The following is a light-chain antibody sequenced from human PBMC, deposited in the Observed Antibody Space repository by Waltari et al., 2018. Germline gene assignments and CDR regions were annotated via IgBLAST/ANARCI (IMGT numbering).Light chain of an antibody. V-gene: IGLV1-47*01. J-gene: IGLJ3*02. CDR2: RNN. CDR3: VAWDDSLTSWV. Sequence: QSVLTQPPSASGTPGQRVTISCSGSSSNIGSYYVYWYQQFPGTAPKLLVYRNNQRPSGVPDRFSVSKSGTSASLAISGLRSEDEADYDCVAWDDSLTSWVFGGGTKVTVL. CDR1: SSNIGSYY.